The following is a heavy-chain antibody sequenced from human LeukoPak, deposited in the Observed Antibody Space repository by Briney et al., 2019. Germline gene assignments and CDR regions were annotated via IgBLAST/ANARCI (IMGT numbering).Heavy chain of an antibody. CDR3: TGRIVVVVAATPRPENYFDY. Sequence: GGSLRLSCAASGFTFSNAWMSWVRQAPGKGLEWVGRIKSKTDGGTTDYAAPVKGRLTISRDDSKNTLYLQMNSLKTEDTAVYYCTGRIVVVVAATPRPENYFDYWGQGTLVTVSS. CDR1: GFTFSNAW. CDR2: IKSKTDGGTT. V-gene: IGHV3-15*01. D-gene: IGHD2-15*01. J-gene: IGHJ4*02.